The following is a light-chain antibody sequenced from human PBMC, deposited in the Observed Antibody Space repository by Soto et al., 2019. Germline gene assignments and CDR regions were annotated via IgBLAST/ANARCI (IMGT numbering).Light chain of an antibody. Sequence: QSALTQPASVSGSPGQSITISCTGTSSDVGGYNYDSWYQQHPGKAPKLMIYDVSNRPSGVSNRFSGSKSGNTASLTISGLQADDEADYYCSSYTSSSTVVFGGGTKLTVL. J-gene: IGLJ2*01. CDR2: DVS. V-gene: IGLV2-14*01. CDR1: SSDVGGYNY. CDR3: SSYTSSSTVV.